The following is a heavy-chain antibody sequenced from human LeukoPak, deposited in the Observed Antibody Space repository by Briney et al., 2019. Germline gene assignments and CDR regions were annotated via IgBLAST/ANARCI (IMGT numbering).Heavy chain of an antibody. Sequence: GASVKVSCKASGGTFSSYAISWVRQAPGQGLEWMGGIIPIFGTANYAQKFQGRVTITADKSTSTAYMELSSLRSEDTAVYYCARVTPLPWGNYYYYMDVWGKGTTVTVSS. D-gene: IGHD4-23*01. V-gene: IGHV1-69*06. CDR1: GGTFSSYA. CDR2: IIPIFGTA. J-gene: IGHJ6*03. CDR3: ARVTPLPWGNYYYYMDV.